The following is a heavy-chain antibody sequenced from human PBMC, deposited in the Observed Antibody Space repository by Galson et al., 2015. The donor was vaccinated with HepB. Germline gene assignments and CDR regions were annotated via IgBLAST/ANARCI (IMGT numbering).Heavy chain of an antibody. CDR2: ISAYNGNT. D-gene: IGHD7-27*01. V-gene: IGHV1-18*04. CDR1: GYTFTSYG. J-gene: IGHJ4*02. Sequence: SVKVSCKASGYTFTSYGISWVRQAPGQGLEWMGWISAYNGNTNYAQKLQGRVTMTTDTSTSTAYMELRSLRSDDTAVYYCARVRGDSLESHYFDYWGQGTLVTVSS. CDR3: ARVRGDSLESHYFDY.